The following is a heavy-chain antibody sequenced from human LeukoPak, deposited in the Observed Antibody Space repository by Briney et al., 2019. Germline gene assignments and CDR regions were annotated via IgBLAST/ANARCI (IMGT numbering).Heavy chain of an antibody. D-gene: IGHD4-23*01. Sequence: GGSLRLSCAASGFTFTRYWMSWVRQAPGKGLEWVANINENGSEKKYLDSVKGRFTISRDNAKNSLYLQMNSLRAEDTAVYYCARLNSGDAFDIWGQGTMVTVSS. CDR3: ARLNSGDAFDI. J-gene: IGHJ3*02. CDR2: INENGSEK. CDR1: GFTFTRYW. V-gene: IGHV3-7*01.